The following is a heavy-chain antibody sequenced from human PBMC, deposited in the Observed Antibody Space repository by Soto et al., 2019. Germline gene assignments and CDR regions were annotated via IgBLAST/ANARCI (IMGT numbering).Heavy chain of an antibody. CDR1: GYAFTNYW. Sequence: EVQLVQSGAEVKKPGESLRISCQGSGYAFTNYWISWVRQKPGKGLEWMGRVDPNDSYSNYSPSLDGHITTSADRSTSTAYVQWSSLKASDTAMYYCARHKIYGYGAGPFDIWGQGTMVTVSS. CDR3: ARHKIYGYGAGPFDI. J-gene: IGHJ3*02. V-gene: IGHV5-10-1*03. CDR2: VDPNDSYS. D-gene: IGHD4-17*01.